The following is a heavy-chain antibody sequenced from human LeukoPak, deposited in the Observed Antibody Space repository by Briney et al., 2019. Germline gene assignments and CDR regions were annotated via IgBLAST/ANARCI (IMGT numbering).Heavy chain of an antibody. CDR3: ATDPTGYDFWSGYPH. Sequence: PGGSLRLSCPASGFTFSSYAMSWVRQAPGKGLEWVSAISGSGGSTYYADSVKGPFTISRDNSKNTLYLQMNSLRAEDTAVYYCATDPTGYDFWSGYPHWGQGTLVTVSS. D-gene: IGHD3-3*01. J-gene: IGHJ4*02. V-gene: IGHV3-23*01. CDR1: GFTFSSYA. CDR2: ISGSGGST.